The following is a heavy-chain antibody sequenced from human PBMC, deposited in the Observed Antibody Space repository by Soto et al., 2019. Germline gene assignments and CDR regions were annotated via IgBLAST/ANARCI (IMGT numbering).Heavy chain of an antibody. Sequence: GGSLRLSCVASGFTLSSYFMTWVRQAPGKGLERVSAISNSGGSTYYADSVKGRFTISRDNSHNTLYLQMNNLRAEDTARYYCAKDLEKWLVQLGGLDTWGQGAQVTVSS. V-gene: IGHV3-23*01. CDR2: ISNSGGST. D-gene: IGHD1-1*01. CDR1: GFTLSSYF. CDR3: AKDLEKWLVQLGGLDT. J-gene: IGHJ5*02.